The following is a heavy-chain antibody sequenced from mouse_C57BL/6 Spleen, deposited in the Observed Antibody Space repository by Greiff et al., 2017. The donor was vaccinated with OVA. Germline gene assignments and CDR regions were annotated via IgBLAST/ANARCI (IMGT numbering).Heavy chain of an antibody. J-gene: IGHJ2*01. V-gene: IGHV1-52*01. CDR2: IDPSDSET. CDR1: GYTFTSYW. CDR3: ARTTVVAPFDY. Sequence: QVQLQQPGAELVRPGSSVKLSYKASGYTFTSYWMHWVKQRPIQGLEWIGNIDPSDSETHYNQKFKDKATLTVDKSSSTAYMQLSSLTSEDSAVYYCARTTVVAPFDYWGQGTTLTVSS. D-gene: IGHD1-1*01.